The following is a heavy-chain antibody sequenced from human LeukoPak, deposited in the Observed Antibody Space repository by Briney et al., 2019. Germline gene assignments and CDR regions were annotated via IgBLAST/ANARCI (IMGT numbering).Heavy chain of an antibody. CDR3: ARDLPSYYDILTGYYKGPFDY. Sequence: ASVKVSCKASGYTFTSYAMNWVRQAPGQGLEWMGWINTNTGNPTYAQGFTGRFVFSLDTSVSMAYLQISSLKAEDTAVYYCARDLPSYYDILTGYYKGPFDYWGQGTLVTVSS. CDR1: GYTFTSYA. J-gene: IGHJ4*02. D-gene: IGHD3-9*01. CDR2: INTNTGNP. V-gene: IGHV7-4-1*04.